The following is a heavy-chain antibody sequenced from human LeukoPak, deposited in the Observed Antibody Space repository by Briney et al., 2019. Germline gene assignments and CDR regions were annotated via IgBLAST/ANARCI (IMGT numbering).Heavy chain of an antibody. CDR3: ARDRWSGESDY. J-gene: IGHJ4*02. D-gene: IGHD4-23*01. Sequence: SSETLSLTCTASGGSISSYYWSWIRQPAGKGLEWVGRIYTSGSTNYNPSLKSRVTMSVDTSKNQLSLKMSSVTAADTAVYYCARDRWSGESDYWGQGTMVTVSS. V-gene: IGHV4-4*07. CDR2: IYTSGST. CDR1: GGSISSYY.